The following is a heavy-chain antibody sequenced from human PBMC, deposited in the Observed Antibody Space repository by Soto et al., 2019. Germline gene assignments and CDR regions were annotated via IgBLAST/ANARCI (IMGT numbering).Heavy chain of an antibody. D-gene: IGHD3-10*01. CDR2: IFYDGRT. CDR1: GYSISSGGYY. Sequence: QVQLQETGPGLMKPSQTLSLTCTVSGYSISSGGYYWSWIRQFPGRGLGWIGYIFYDGRTGYNPSLKSRSSISVDSSKNPFSLWVSSGPDADTAVYFCAGEAGSCYFVAEYWGQGSLVTVYS. V-gene: IGHV4-31*03. J-gene: IGHJ4*02. CDR3: AGEAGSCYFVAEY.